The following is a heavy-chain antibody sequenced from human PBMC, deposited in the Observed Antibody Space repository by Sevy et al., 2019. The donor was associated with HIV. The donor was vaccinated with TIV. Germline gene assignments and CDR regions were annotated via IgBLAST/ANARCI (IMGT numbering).Heavy chain of an antibody. V-gene: IGHV3-15*01. CDR3: GYSEYGYYYDY. D-gene: IGHD1-26*01. J-gene: IGHJ4*02. CDR1: GFIFSNAW. Sequence: GGSLRLSCGASGFIFSNAWMSWVRQAPGKGLEWVGRIKSKADGGTPDYAAPVKGTFNISRDDSINTLYLQMNSLRTDDTAVYYCGYSEYGYYYDYWGQGTLVTVSS. CDR2: IKSKADGGTP.